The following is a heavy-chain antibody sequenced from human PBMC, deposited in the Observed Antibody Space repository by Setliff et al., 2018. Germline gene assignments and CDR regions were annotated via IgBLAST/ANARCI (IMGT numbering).Heavy chain of an antibody. CDR1: GDTFTSYA. D-gene: IGHD3-3*01. Sequence: AAVKVSCKESGDTFTSYAMHWVRQAPGQRREWMGWINAGNGNTKYSQKFQGRVTMTRDTSTSTVYMALSSLRSEDTAVYYCAGPYYNFWSALDYYYYGMDVWGQGTPVTVSS. CDR3: AGPYYNFWSALDYYYYGMDV. J-gene: IGHJ6*02. CDR2: INAGNGNT. V-gene: IGHV1-3*01.